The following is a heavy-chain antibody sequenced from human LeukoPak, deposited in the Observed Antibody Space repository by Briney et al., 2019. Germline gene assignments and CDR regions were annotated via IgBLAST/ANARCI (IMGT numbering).Heavy chain of an antibody. CDR3: AGSSGGSFKVFGDY. CDR1: GFTFSSYW. CDR2: IKQDGSEK. Sequence: GGSLRLSCAASGFTFSSYWMSWVRQAPGKGLEWVANIKQDGSEKYYVDSVKGRFTISRDNAKNSLYLQMNSLRAEDTAVYYCAGSSGGSFKVFGDYWGQGTLVTVSS. J-gene: IGHJ4*02. D-gene: IGHD2-15*01. V-gene: IGHV3-7*01.